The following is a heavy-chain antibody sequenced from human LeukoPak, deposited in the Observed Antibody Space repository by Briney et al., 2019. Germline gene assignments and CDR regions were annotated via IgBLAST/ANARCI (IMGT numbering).Heavy chain of an antibody. Sequence: GVSLRLSCAASGFTFSSYSMNWVRQAPGKGLEWVSHITASGTAMFYADSVKGRFTISRDNAKNSLNLQMNSLRDEDTAVYYCASSGSYRFDYWGQGTLVTVSS. J-gene: IGHJ4*02. V-gene: IGHV3-48*02. CDR1: GFTFSSYS. CDR2: ITASGTAM. CDR3: ASSGSYRFDY. D-gene: IGHD1-26*01.